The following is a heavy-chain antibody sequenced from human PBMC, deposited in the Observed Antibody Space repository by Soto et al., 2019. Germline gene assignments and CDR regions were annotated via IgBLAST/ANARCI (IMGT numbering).Heavy chain of an antibody. D-gene: IGHD1-1*01. CDR2: IWSDGNNR. J-gene: IGHJ4*02. CDR1: GFMFSNHG. V-gene: IGHV3-33*01. CDR3: VRGDNWNDEASDY. Sequence: QVQLVESGGGVVQPGRSLRLSCAASGFMFSNHGMHWVRQAPGKGLEWVAVIWSDGNNRYYADSVKGRFTISRDNSKKTLYRQMNSLRAEDTAVYYCVRGDNWNDEASDYWGQGTLVTVSS.